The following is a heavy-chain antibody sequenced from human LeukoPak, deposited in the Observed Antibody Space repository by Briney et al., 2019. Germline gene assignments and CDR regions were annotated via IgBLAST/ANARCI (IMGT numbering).Heavy chain of an antibody. J-gene: IGHJ6*02. D-gene: IGHD1-1*01. CDR2: INHSGST. CDR1: GGSFSGYY. CDR3: ARSRRYNWNDRRDARYYYGMDV. Sequence: PSETLSLTCAVYGGSFSGYYWSWTRQPPGKGLEWIGEINHSGSTNYNPSLKSRVTISVDTSKNQFSLKLSSVTAADTAVYYCARSRRYNWNDRRDARYYYGMDVWGQGTTVTVSS. V-gene: IGHV4-34*01.